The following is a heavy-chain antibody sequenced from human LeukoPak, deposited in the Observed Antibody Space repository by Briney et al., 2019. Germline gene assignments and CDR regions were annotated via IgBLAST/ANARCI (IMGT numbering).Heavy chain of an antibody. CDR2: IYPCDSDT. CDR1: GYSFTNYW. Sequence: GESLKISCKGSGYSFTNYWIAWVRQMPGKGLEWMGIIYPCDSDTRYSPSFQGQVTISADKSISTAYLQWSSLKASDTAMYYCARRSGSFQGDYNFDYWGQGTLVTVSS. V-gene: IGHV5-51*01. D-gene: IGHD1-26*01. CDR3: ARRSGSFQGDYNFDY. J-gene: IGHJ4*02.